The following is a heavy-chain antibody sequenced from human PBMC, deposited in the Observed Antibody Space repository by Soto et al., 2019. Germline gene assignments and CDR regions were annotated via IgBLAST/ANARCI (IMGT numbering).Heavy chain of an antibody. J-gene: IGHJ6*02. CDR3: TIDRYCSGTICYRRPNYYGMDV. V-gene: IGHV3-15*01. CDR2: IKRKSDGGTT. D-gene: IGHD2-2*02. Sequence: EVQLVESGGGLVKPGGSLRLSCAAPGITFSDAWMNWVRQAPGKGLEWLGRIKRKSDGGTTDYAAPVKGRFTISRDDSENTLYLYMDSLKVEDTALYYCTIDRYCSGTICYRRPNYYGMDVWGQGTTATVCS. CDR1: GITFSDAW.